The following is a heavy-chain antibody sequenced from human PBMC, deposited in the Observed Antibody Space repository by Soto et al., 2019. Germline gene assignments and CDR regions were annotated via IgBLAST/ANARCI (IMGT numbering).Heavy chain of an antibody. CDR2: ISGSGDST. J-gene: IGHJ4*02. CDR1: GFTFSTYA. D-gene: IGHD5-12*01. Sequence: GSLRLSCAASGFTFSTYAMIWVRQAPGKGLEWVSAISGSGDSTYYADSVKGRFTISRDNSKNTLYLQMSSLRAEDTAIYYCAKDSFINLRGYDSYWGQGTLVTVSS. V-gene: IGHV3-23*01. CDR3: AKDSFINLRGYDSY.